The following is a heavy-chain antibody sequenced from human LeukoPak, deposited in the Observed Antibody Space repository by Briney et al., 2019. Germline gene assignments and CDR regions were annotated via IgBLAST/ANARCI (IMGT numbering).Heavy chain of an antibody. CDR2: ISGSGGST. V-gene: IGHV3-23*01. CDR1: GFTFSSYG. J-gene: IGHJ2*01. D-gene: IGHD4-17*01. Sequence: GGSLRLSCAASGFTFSSYGMSWVRHSPGKGLEWVSAISGSGGSTYYAESVKGRFTISRDNSKNTLYLQVNSLRAEDTAVYYCAKDGRLRRYFDLWGRGTLVTVSS. CDR3: AKDGRLRRYFDL.